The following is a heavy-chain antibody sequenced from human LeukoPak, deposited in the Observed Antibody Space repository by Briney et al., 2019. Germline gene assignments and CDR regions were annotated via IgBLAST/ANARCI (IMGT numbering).Heavy chain of an antibody. J-gene: IGHJ6*03. CDR3: ARAGGSAAGHYYYYMDV. V-gene: IGHV3-30*04. CDR2: ISYDGSNK. CDR1: GFTFSSYA. Sequence: GRSLRLSCAASGFTFSSYAMHWVRQAPGKGLEWVAVISYDGSNKYYADSVKGRFTISRDNSKNTLYLQMNSLRAEDTAVYYCARAGGSAAGHYYYYMDVWGKGTTVTVSS. D-gene: IGHD6-19*01.